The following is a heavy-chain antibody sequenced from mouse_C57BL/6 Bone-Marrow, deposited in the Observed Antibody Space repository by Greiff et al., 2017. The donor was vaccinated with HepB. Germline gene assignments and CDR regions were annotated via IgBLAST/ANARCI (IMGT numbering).Heavy chain of an antibody. CDR3: ARESPRFAY. J-gene: IGHJ3*01. CDR1: GYTFTSYT. V-gene: IGHV1-4*01. CDR2: INPSSGYT. Sequence: VQLQESGAELARPGASVKMSCKASGYTFTSYTMHWVKQRPGQGLEWIGYINPSSGYTKYNQKFKDKATLTADKSSSTAYMQLSSLTSEDSAVYYCARESPRFAYWGQGTLVTVSA.